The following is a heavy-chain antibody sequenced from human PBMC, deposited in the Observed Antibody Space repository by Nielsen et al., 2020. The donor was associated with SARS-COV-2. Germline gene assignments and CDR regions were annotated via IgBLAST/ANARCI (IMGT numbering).Heavy chain of an antibody. D-gene: IGHD3-10*01. J-gene: IGHJ4*02. CDR2: IYHTGST. CDR3: ARPRRGYYGSGNEFDY. V-gene: IGHV4-59*08. Sequence: SETLSLTCTVSGGSISGYYWSWIRQPPGKGLEWIGHIYHTGSTNYNPSLKSRVTMSVDTSKNQFSLRLSSVTAADTAVYYCARPRRGYYGSGNEFDYWGQGTLVTVSS. CDR1: GGSISGYY.